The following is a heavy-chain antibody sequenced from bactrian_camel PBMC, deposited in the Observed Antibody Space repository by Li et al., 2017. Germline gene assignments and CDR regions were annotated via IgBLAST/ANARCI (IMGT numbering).Heavy chain of an antibody. Sequence: HVQLVESGGGSVQAGGSLRLSCAISGYDAVYLCMGWFRQQPGKEREGVAVINRRGTTRYGDFVKGRFTISQDNAKNTLYLQMNSLKPEDTAMYYCAARATLFGCPDLSLVNLWRGTTVYWGQGTQVTVS. J-gene: IGHJ4*01. CDR3: AARATLFGCPDLSLVNLWRGTTVY. V-gene: IGHV3S53*01. D-gene: IGHD1*01. CDR2: INRRGTT. CDR1: GYDAVYLC.